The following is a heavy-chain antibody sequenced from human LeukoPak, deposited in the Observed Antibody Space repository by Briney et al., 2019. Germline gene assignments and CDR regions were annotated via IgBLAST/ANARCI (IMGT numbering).Heavy chain of an antibody. V-gene: IGHV1-2*02. CDR3: AISIQAAAIPAFDY. Sequence: GASVKVSCKAPGNTFAGHNIHWMWQAPGQGLELMGWINPDRGGTDYARQFQGRVTMTSDTSIRAAYMELSSLVSEDSAVYFCAISIQAAAIPAFDYWGQGTLVTVSS. CDR2: INPDRGGT. CDR1: GNTFAGHN. D-gene: IGHD6-25*01. J-gene: IGHJ4*02.